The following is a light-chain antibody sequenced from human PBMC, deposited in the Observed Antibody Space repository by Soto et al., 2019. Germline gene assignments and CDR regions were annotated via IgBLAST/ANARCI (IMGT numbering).Light chain of an antibody. CDR3: QAWEINTVV. V-gene: IGLV3-1*01. CDR2: QDR. J-gene: IGLJ2*01. CDR1: KLGDKY. Sequence: SYELTQSPSVSVSPGQTASITCSGDKLGDKYVSWYQQKTGQSPVLVMYQDRKRPPGIPERFSGSNSGNAATLTISGTQPMDEGDYYCQAWEINTVVFGGGTKLTVL.